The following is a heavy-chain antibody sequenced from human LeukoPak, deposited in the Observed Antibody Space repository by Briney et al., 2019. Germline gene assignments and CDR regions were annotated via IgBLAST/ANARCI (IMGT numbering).Heavy chain of an antibody. D-gene: IGHD3-3*01. CDR1: VYSISSGYY. J-gene: IGHJ6*03. V-gene: IGHV4-38-2*02. Sequence: SETLSLTCTVSVYSISSGYYWGWLRQPPGKGLEWSGRIYQSGSTHYNPSLKSGLTISVDTSKNQFSLKLRSVTAAHTALFYFARGGWESSEYYDFWSGSNRLYYYSYMDVWGKGTTVTVSS. CDR2: IYQSGST. CDR3: ARGGWESSEYYDFWSGSNRLYYYSYMDV.